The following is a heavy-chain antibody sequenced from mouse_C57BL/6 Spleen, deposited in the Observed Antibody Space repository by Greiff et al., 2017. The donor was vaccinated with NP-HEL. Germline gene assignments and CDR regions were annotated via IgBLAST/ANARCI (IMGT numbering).Heavy chain of an antibody. CDR2: IDPSDSYT. D-gene: IGHD2-1*01. CDR1: GYTFTSYW. CDR3: ANGNYYAMDY. Sequence: VQLQQPGAELVMPGASVKLSCKASGYTFTSYWMHWVKQRSGQGLEWIGEIDPSDSYTNYNQKFKGKSTLTVDKSSSTAYMQLSSLTSEDSAVYDCANGNYYAMDYWGQGTSVTVSS. V-gene: IGHV1-69*01. J-gene: IGHJ4*01.